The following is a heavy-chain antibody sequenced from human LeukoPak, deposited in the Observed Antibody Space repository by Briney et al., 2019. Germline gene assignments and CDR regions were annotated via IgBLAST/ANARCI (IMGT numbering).Heavy chain of an antibody. CDR3: ARVEEGVQRWLQRGDFDY. Sequence: SETLSLTCAVYGGSFSGYYWSWIRQPPGKGLEWIGEINHSGSTNYNPSLKSRVTISVDTSKNQFSLKLSSVTAADTAVYYCARVEEGVQRWLQRGDFDYWGQGTLVTVSS. J-gene: IGHJ4*02. CDR1: GGSFSGYY. V-gene: IGHV4-34*01. D-gene: IGHD5-24*01. CDR2: INHSGST.